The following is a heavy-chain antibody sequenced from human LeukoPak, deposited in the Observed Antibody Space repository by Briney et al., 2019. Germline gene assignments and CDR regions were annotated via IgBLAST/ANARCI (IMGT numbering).Heavy chain of an antibody. J-gene: IGHJ3*02. Sequence: GGSLRLSCAASGFTFSSYSMNWVRQAPGKGLEWVSSISSSSSYIYYADSVKGRFTISRDNAKNSLYLQMNSLRAEDTAVYYCASLYYYGSGSYYMGAFDIWGQGTMVTVSS. CDR2: ISSSSSYI. CDR1: GFTFSSYS. D-gene: IGHD3-10*01. CDR3: ASLYYYGSGSYYMGAFDI. V-gene: IGHV3-21*01.